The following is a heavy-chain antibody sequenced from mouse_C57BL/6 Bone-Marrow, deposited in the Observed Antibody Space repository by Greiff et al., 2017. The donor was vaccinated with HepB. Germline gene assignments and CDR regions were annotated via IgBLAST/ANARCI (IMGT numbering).Heavy chain of an antibody. CDR2: IYPGSGNT. CDR3: ARSGWFLFAY. CDR1: GYTFTDYY. J-gene: IGHJ3*01. V-gene: IGHV1-76*01. Sequence: LVESGAELVRPGASVKLSCKASGYTFTDYYINWVKQRPGQGLEWIARIYPGSGNTYYNEKFKGKATLTAEKSSSTAYMQLSSLTSEDSAVYFCARSGWFLFAYWGQGTLDTVSA. D-gene: IGHD2-3*01.